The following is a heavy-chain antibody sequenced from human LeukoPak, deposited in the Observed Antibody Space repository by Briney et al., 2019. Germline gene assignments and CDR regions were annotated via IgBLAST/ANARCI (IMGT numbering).Heavy chain of an antibody. V-gene: IGHV3-13*01. D-gene: IGHD6-19*01. CDR3: ARECREGSSGWHGMDV. CDR2: ISGTGDT. Sequence: GGSLRLSCVASGFTFSRYDMHWVRQATGKGLEWVSAISGTGDTYYAGSVKGRFSISREDAKNSFYLQMNSLRAGDTTVYYCARECREGSSGWHGMDVWGQGTTVTVSS. CDR1: GFTFSRYD. J-gene: IGHJ6*02.